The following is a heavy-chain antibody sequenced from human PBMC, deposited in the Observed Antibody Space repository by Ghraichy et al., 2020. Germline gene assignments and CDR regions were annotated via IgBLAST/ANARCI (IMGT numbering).Heavy chain of an antibody. CDR2: IKQDGSEK. J-gene: IGHJ4*02. D-gene: IGHD3-16*02. CDR1: GFTFSSYW. Sequence: GGSLRLSCAASGFTFSSYWMSWVRQAPGKGLEWVANIKQDGSEKYYVDSVKGRFTISRDNAKNSLYLQMNSLRAEDTAVYYCARDMITFGGVIEYYFDYWGQGTLVTVSS. V-gene: IGHV3-7*03. CDR3: ARDMITFGGVIEYYFDY.